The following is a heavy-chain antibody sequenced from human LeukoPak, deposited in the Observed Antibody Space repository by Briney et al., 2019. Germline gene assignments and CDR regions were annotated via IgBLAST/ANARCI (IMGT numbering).Heavy chain of an antibody. D-gene: IGHD2/OR15-2a*01. Sequence: GGSLRLSCAASGFSFSKYAMHWVRQAPGKGLEWVAVISFDETKKYYADSVKGRFTISRDNSNNTLFLQMNSLKAEDTAVYFCARMKVIKGASLDYWGQGSLVTVSS. CDR2: ISFDETKK. J-gene: IGHJ4*02. V-gene: IGHV3-30-3*01. CDR3: ARMKVIKGASLDY. CDR1: GFSFSKYA.